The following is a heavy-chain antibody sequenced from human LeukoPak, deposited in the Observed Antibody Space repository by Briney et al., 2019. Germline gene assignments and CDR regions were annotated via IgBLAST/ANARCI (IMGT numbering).Heavy chain of an antibody. CDR3: AKDTMEFSSLGQYFQD. CDR1: GFTFSSYA. J-gene: IGHJ1*01. CDR2: ISGSGGST. V-gene: IGHV3-23*01. Sequence: PGGSLRLSCAASGFTFSSYAMSWVRQAPGKGLEWVSAISGSGGSTYYADPVKGRFTISRDNSKNTLYLQMNSLRAEDTAVYYCAKDTMEFSSLGQYFQDWGQGTLVTVSS. D-gene: IGHD3-10*01.